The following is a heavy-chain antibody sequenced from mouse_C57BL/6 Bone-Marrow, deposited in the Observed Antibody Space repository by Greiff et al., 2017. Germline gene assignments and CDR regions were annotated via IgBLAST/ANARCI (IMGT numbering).Heavy chain of an antibody. J-gene: IGHJ3*01. V-gene: IGHV14-4*01. CDR2: IDPENGDT. CDR3: SYTWFAY. CDR1: GFNIKDDY. Sequence: EVKLMESGAELVRPGASVKLSCTASGFNIKDDYMHWVKQRPEQGLEWIGWIDPENGDTEYASKFQGKATITADTSSNPAYLQLSSLTSEDPAVYYGSYTWFAYWGQGTLVTVSA. D-gene: IGHD2-12*01.